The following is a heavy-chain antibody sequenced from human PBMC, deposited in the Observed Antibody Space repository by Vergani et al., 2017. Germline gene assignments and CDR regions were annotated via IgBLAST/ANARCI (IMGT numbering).Heavy chain of an antibody. CDR2: INDNGYT. J-gene: IGHJ4*02. CDR1: GESFSGHY. D-gene: IGHD3-10*01. V-gene: IGHV4-34*01. Sequence: QVHLQQWGTGLLKPSETLSLTSEVQGESFSGHYWSWIRQPPGKGLEWIGEINDNGYTNYNPLFESRVIVSADTSKNQFSLKLMSVTAADTAMYFCAVRPRVNMVRGEILTKRTFDYWSPGTLVTVSS. CDR3: AVRPRVNMVRGEILTKRTFDY.